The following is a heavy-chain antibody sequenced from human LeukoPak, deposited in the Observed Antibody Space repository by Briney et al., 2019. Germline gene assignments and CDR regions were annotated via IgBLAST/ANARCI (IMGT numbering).Heavy chain of an antibody. J-gene: IGHJ4*02. CDR2: ISYDGSNK. CDR3: AVGRSSGPFPIDY. Sequence: GGSLRLSCAASGFTFSSYAMHWVRQAPGKGLEWVAVISYDGSNKYYADSVKGRFTISRDNSKNTLYLQMNSLRAEDTAMYYCAVGRSSGPFPIDYWGQGTLVTVSS. CDR1: GFTFSSYA. D-gene: IGHD6-6*01. V-gene: IGHV3-30*01.